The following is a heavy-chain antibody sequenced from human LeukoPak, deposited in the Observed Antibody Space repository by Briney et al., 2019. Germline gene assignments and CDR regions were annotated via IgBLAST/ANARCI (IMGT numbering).Heavy chain of an antibody. CDR2: IYYSGST. Sequence: PSETLSLTCTVSGGSLSSSSYYWGWIRQPPGKGLEWIGNIYYSGSTYYNPSLKSRVTISVDTSKNQFSLKLSSVTAADTAVYYCASRSRFLDLDYWGQGTLVTVSS. J-gene: IGHJ4*02. V-gene: IGHV4-39*01. D-gene: IGHD3-3*01. CDR3: ASRSRFLDLDY. CDR1: GGSLSSSSYY.